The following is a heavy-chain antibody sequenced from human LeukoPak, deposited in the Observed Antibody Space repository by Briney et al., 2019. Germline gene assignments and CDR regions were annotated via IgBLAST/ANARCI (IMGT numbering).Heavy chain of an antibody. CDR3: ARLPIAVAGLYYFDY. CDR2: ISAYNGNT. CDR1: GYTFTSYG. D-gene: IGHD6-19*01. Sequence: ASVKVSCKASGYTFTSYGISWVRQAPGQGLEWMGWISAYNGNTSYAQKLQGRVTMTTDTSTSTAYMELRSLRSDDTAVYYCARLPIAVAGLYYFDYWGQGTLVTVSS. J-gene: IGHJ4*02. V-gene: IGHV1-18*01.